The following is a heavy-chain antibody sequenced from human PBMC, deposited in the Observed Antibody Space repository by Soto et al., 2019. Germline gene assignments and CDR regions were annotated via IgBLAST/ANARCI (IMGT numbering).Heavy chain of an antibody. Sequence: ASVKVSCKTPGYTFTRYNIHWVRQAPGQRLEWMGWISAYNGNTNYAQKIQGRVTMTTDTSTSTAYMELRSLRFDDTAVYYCATDRSSSQYWGQGTLVTVSS. CDR3: ATDRSSSQY. J-gene: IGHJ4*02. CDR1: GYTFTRYN. D-gene: IGHD6-13*01. CDR2: ISAYNGNT. V-gene: IGHV1-18*01.